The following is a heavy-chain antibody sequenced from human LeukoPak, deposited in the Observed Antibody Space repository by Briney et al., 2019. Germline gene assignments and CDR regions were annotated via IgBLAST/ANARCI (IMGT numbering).Heavy chain of an antibody. V-gene: IGHV3-21*01. CDR3: AREPYDSSGYATYYYYYMDV. J-gene: IGHJ6*03. CDR2: ISSSSSYI. CDR1: GFTLSSYS. D-gene: IGHD3-22*01. Sequence: PGGSLRLSCAASGFTLSSYSMNWVRQAPGKGLEWVSSISSSSSYIYYADSVKGRFTISRDNAKNSLYLQMNSLRAEDTAVYYCAREPYDSSGYATYYYYYMDVWGKGTTVTVSS.